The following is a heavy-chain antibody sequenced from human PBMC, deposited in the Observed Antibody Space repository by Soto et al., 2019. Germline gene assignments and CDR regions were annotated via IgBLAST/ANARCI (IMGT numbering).Heavy chain of an antibody. D-gene: IGHD6-19*01. CDR2: INPNSGGT. Sequence: GASVKVSCKASGYTFTGYYMHWVRQAPGQGLEWMGWINPNSGGTNYAQKFQGRVTMTRDTSISTAYMELSRLRSDDTAVYYCARVVRLGFQYYYGMDVWGQGTTVTVSS. J-gene: IGHJ6*02. CDR3: ARVVRLGFQYYYGMDV. CDR1: GYTFTGYY. V-gene: IGHV1-2*02.